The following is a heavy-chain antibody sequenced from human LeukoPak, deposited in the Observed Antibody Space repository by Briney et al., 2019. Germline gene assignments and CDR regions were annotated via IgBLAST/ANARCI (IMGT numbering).Heavy chain of an antibody. CDR1: GGSISSSSYY. D-gene: IGHD6-19*01. Sequence: SETLSLTCTVSGGSISSSSYYWGWIRQPPGKGREWIASIYYSGSTYYNPSLKSRVTISVDTSKNQFSLKLSSVTAADTAVYYCARHGADSIAVAWTIDYWGQGTLVTVSS. CDR3: ARHGADSIAVAWTIDY. CDR2: IYYSGST. V-gene: IGHV4-39*01. J-gene: IGHJ4*02.